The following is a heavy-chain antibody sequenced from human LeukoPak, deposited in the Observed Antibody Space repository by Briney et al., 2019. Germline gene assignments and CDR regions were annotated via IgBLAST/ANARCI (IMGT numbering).Heavy chain of an antibody. Sequence: ASVKVSCKASGYTFTGYYMHWVRQAPGQGLEWMGWINPNSGGTNYAQKFQGRVTMTRDTSISTAYMELSRLRSDDTAVYYCARDGASNLEMATITEWFDPWGQGTLVTVSS. CDR3: ARDGASNLEMATITEWFDP. J-gene: IGHJ5*02. V-gene: IGHV1-2*02. CDR2: INPNSGGT. D-gene: IGHD5-24*01. CDR1: GYTFTGYY.